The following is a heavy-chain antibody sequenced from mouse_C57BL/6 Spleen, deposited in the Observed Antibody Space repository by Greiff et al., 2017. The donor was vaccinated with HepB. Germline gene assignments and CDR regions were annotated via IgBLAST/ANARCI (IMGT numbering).Heavy chain of an antibody. V-gene: IGHV1-59*01. CDR3: ARRLLRYDFDY. D-gene: IGHD1-1*01. CDR2: IDPSDSYT. Sequence: VQLQQPGAELVRPGTSVKLSCKASGYTFTSYWMHWVKQRPGQGLEWIGVIDPSDSYTNYNQKFKGKATLTVDTSSSTAYMQLSSLTSEDSAVYYCARRLLRYDFDYWGQGTTLTVSS. CDR1: GYTFTSYW. J-gene: IGHJ2*01.